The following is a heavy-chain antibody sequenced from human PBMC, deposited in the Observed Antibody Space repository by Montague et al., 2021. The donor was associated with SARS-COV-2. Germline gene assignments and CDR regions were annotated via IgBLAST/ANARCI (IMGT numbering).Heavy chain of an antibody. J-gene: IGHJ4*02. Sequence: PALVKPTQTLTLTCTFSGFLLSTSGVGVGWIRQPPGKALEWLARIDWDDDKYYSTSLKTRLTISKDTSKNQVVLTVTNMDPVDTATYYCAREYSSGVYFDYWGQGTLVTVSS. D-gene: IGHD6-19*01. CDR1: GFLLSTSGVG. CDR3: AREYSSGVYFDY. V-gene: IGHV2-70*11. CDR2: IDWDDDK.